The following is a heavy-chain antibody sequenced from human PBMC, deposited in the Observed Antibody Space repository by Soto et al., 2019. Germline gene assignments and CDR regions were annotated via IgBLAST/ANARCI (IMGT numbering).Heavy chain of an antibody. V-gene: IGHV4-4*07. CDR2: IYPTGNI. J-gene: IGHJ4*02. Sequence: QVQLQESGPGLVKPSETLSLTCTVSGAPINSYYWCWIRQPGGKGLEWIGRIYPTGNIKNNPSLMSLVTTSADTSQTQASLKAGSVTAADAAIYGCARDPPSRTHFDYWGQGTLVTITS. CDR1: GAPINSYY. CDR3: ARDPPSRTHFDY.